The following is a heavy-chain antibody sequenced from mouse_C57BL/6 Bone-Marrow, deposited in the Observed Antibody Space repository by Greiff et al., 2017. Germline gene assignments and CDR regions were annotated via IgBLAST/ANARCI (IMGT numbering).Heavy chain of an antibody. CDR2: INPSNGGT. CDR1: GYTFTSYW. V-gene: IGHV1-53*01. Sequence: QVQLQQPGTELVKPGASVKLSCKASGYTFTSYWMHWVKQRPGQGLEWIGNINPSNGGTNYNEKFKSNATLTVDKSSSTAYMQLSSLTSEDSAVYYCARYSNYVDYAMDYWGQGTSVTVSS. CDR3: ARYSNYVDYAMDY. J-gene: IGHJ4*01. D-gene: IGHD2-5*01.